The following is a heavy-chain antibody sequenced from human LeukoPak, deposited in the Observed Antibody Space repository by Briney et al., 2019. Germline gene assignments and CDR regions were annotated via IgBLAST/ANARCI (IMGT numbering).Heavy chain of an antibody. D-gene: IGHD6-13*01. CDR2: IKQDGREK. CDR3: ARGYSSSWYYYYYYMDV. J-gene: IGHJ6*03. V-gene: IGHV3-7*01. CDR1: GFTFSSYW. Sequence: GGSLRLSCAASGFTFSSYWMNWVRQAPGKGLEWVASIKQDGREKYSVDSVKGRFTISRDNSKNTLYLQMNSLRAEDTAVYYCARGYSSSWYYYYYYMDVWGKGTTVTVSS.